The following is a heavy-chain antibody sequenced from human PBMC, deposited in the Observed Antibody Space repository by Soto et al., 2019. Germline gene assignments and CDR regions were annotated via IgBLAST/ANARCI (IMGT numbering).Heavy chain of an antibody. CDR1: GGTFSSYT. CDR2: IIPILGIA. Sequence: QVQLVQSGAEVKKPGSSVKVSCKASGGTFSSYTFSWARQAPGQGLEWLGRIIPILGIANYAQKFQVRVTITEDKSTSKAYMELRILRSEDTAMHYCAREGDQIAVAGTWGQGTLVTVSS. D-gene: IGHD6-19*01. J-gene: IGHJ4*02. V-gene: IGHV1-69*08. CDR3: AREGDQIAVAGT.